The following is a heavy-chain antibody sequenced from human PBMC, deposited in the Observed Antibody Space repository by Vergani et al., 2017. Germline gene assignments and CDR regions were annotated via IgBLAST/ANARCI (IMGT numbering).Heavy chain of an antibody. J-gene: IGHJ6*02. CDR1: GFTFSSYG. Sequence: QVQLVESGGGVVQPGRSLRLSCAASGFTFSSYGMHWVRQAPGKGLEWVAVIWYDGSNKYYADSVKGRFTISRDNSKNTLYLQMNSLRAEDTAVYYCARDIGIVSGWLDYYYYGMDVWGQGTTVTVSS. V-gene: IGHV3-33*08. CDR2: IWYDGSNK. D-gene: IGHD6-19*01. CDR3: ARDIGIVSGWLDYYYYGMDV.